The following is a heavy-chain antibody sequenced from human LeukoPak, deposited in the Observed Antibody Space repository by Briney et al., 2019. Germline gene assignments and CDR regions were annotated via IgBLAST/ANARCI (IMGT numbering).Heavy chain of an antibody. CDR2: IYHSGST. CDR1: GGSISSGGYS. V-gene: IGHV4-30-2*01. J-gene: IGHJ5*02. CDR3: ARGGPYGPNWFDP. Sequence: SQTLSLTCAVSGGSISSGGYSWSWIRQPPGKSLGWIGYIYHSGSTYYNPSLKSRVTISVDRSKNQFSLKLSSVTAADTAVYYCARGGPYGPNWFDPWGQGTLVTVSS. D-gene: IGHD4-17*01.